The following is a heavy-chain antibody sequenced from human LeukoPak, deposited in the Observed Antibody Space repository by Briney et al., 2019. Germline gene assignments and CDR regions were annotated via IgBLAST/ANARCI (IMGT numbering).Heavy chain of an antibody. CDR2: IYPGDSDT. CDR1: GYSFTSYW. D-gene: IGHD6-13*01. CDR3: ARRAGYSSSWYYFDS. V-gene: IGHV5-51*01. J-gene: IGHJ4*02. Sequence: GESLKISCKGSGYSFTSYWIGWVRQMPGKGLEWMGIIYPGDSDTGYSPSFQGQVTISADKSISTAYMQWSSLKASDTAMYYCARRAGYSSSWYYFDSWGQGTLVTVPS.